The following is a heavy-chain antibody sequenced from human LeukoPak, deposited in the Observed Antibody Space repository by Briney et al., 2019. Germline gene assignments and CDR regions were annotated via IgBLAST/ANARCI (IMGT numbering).Heavy chain of an antibody. D-gene: IGHD3-10*01. CDR3: AVGYARSCSFGEF. CDR1: NGSLSGYY. J-gene: IGHJ4*02. Sequence: SETLSLTCAVYNGSLSGYYWSWIRQPPGKGLEWIGEINHSGSTKYNPSLKSRVTISVETSKNQFSLKLNSVTSADTAVYYCAVGYARSCSFGEFRGQGTLVTVSS. V-gene: IGHV4-34*01. CDR2: INHSGST.